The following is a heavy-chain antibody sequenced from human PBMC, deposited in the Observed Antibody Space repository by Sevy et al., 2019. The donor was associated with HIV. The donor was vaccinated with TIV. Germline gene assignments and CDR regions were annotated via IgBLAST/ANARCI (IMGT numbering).Heavy chain of an antibody. Sequence: GGSLRLSCAASGFTFSSYWMSWVRQAPGKGLEWVANIKQDGSEKYYVDSVKGRFTISRDNAKNSLYLQMNSLRAEDTVVYYCARLNRGYDFWSGYSSGGAFDIWGQGTMVTVSS. V-gene: IGHV3-7*01. CDR2: IKQDGSEK. CDR3: ARLNRGYDFWSGYSSGGAFDI. J-gene: IGHJ3*02. D-gene: IGHD3-3*01. CDR1: GFTFSSYW.